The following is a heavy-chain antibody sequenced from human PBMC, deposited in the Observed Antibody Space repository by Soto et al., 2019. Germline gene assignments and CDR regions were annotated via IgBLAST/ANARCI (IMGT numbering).Heavy chain of an antibody. CDR3: ARGRVEGYYDSSGYYFGY. Sequence: PSETLSLTCTVSGGSISSGGYYWSWIRQRPGKGLEWIGHIYYSGSTYYNPSLKSRVTISVDTSKNQFSLKLSSVTAADTAVYYCARGRVEGYYDSSGYYFGYWGQGTLVTVSS. J-gene: IGHJ4*02. CDR2: IYYSGST. D-gene: IGHD3-22*01. V-gene: IGHV4-31*03. CDR1: GGSISSGGYY.